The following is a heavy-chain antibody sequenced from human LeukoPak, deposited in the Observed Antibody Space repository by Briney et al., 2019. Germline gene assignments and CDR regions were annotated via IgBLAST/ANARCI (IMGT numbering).Heavy chain of an antibody. CDR3: AVLWFGESPDAFDI. V-gene: IGHV3-48*01. CDR1: GFTFSSYS. Sequence: GGSLRLSCAASGFTFSSYSMNWVRQAPGKGLEWVPYISSSSSTIYYADSVKGRFTISRDNAKNSLYLQMNSLRAEDTAVYYCAVLWFGESPDAFDIWGQGTMVTVSS. CDR2: ISSSSSTI. D-gene: IGHD3-10*01. J-gene: IGHJ3*02.